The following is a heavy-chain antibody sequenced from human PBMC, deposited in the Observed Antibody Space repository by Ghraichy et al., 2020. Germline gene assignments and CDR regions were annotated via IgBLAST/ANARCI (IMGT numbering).Heavy chain of an antibody. Sequence: GGSLRLSCAASGFTVSSNYMSWVRQAPGKGLEWVSVIYSGGSTYYADSVKGRFTISRDNSKNTLYLQMNSLRAEDTAVYYCARDTGYYDSSGYYADYYYGMDVWGQGTTVTVSS. V-gene: IGHV3-53*01. CDR2: IYSGGST. CDR1: GFTVSSNY. J-gene: IGHJ6*02. D-gene: IGHD3-22*01. CDR3: ARDTGYYDSSGYYADYYYGMDV.